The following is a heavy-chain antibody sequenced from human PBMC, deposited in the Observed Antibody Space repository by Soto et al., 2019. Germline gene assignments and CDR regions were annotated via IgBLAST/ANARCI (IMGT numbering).Heavy chain of an antibody. V-gene: IGHV4-30-2*01. Sequence: PSETLSLTCTVSGGSISSGGYSWSWIRQPPGKGLEWIGYIYHSGSTYYNPSLKSRVTISVDTSKNQFSLKLSSVTAADTAVYYCARLPLYDYGSGRAQNWFDPWGQGTLVTVSS. CDR1: GGSISSGGYS. J-gene: IGHJ5*02. D-gene: IGHD3-10*01. CDR2: IYHSGST. CDR3: ARLPLYDYGSGRAQNWFDP.